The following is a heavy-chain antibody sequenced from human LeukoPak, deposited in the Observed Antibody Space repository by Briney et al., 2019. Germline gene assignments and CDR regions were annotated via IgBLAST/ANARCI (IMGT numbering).Heavy chain of an antibody. V-gene: IGHV3-30*02. CDR3: VKVRAARPTTYYYMDV. CDR2: IRYDGTNK. CDR1: GFTFSSYG. D-gene: IGHD6-6*01. Sequence: GGSLRLSCAASGFTFSSYGMHWVRQAPGKGLEWVAFIRYDGTNKFYADSVKGRFTISRDNSKNTLYLQMNSLRGDDTAVYYCVKVRAARPTTYYYMDVWAKGPRSPSP. J-gene: IGHJ6*03.